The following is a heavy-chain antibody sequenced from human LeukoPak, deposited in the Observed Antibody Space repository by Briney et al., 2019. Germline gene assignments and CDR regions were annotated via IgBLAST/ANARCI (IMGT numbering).Heavy chain of an antibody. J-gene: IGHJ4*02. CDR2: IYYSGST. Sequence: SETLSLTCTVSGYSITSDYYWSWIRQPPGKGLEWIGYIYYSGSTNYNPSLKSRVTISVDTSKNQFSLKLSSVTAADTAVYYCAGTMVRGVKDDYWGQGTLVTVSS. D-gene: IGHD3-10*01. V-gene: IGHV4-59*08. CDR1: GYSITSDYY. CDR3: AGTMVRGVKDDY.